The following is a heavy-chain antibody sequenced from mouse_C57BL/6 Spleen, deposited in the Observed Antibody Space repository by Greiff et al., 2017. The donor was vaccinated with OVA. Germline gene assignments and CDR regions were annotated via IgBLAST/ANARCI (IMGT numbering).Heavy chain of an antibody. D-gene: IGHD1-1*01. Sequence: PLPPSWAALVKPGASVKISCKASGYAFSSYWMNWVKQRPGKGLEWIGQIYPGDGDTNYNGKFKGKATLTADKSSSTAYMQLSSLTSEDSAVYFCARTLITTVEVGFDYWGQGTTLTVSS. CDR2: IYPGDGDT. CDR3: ARTLITTVEVGFDY. J-gene: IGHJ2*01. V-gene: IGHV1-80*01. CDR1: GYAFSSYW.